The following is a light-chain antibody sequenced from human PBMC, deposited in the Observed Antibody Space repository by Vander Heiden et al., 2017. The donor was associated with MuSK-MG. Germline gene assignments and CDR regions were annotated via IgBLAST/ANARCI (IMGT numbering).Light chain of an antibody. V-gene: IGKV1-12*01. CDR2: GAS. J-gene: IGKJ1*01. CDR3: QQASSFPWT. Sequence: DIQMPQSPSSVSASVGAKVTITCRASQGISTWLAWYQQKPGKAPNLLIYGASTLQSGVPSRFSGSGSGTEFTLTISSLQPEDFATYYCQQASSFPWTFGQGTKVEIK. CDR1: QGISTW.